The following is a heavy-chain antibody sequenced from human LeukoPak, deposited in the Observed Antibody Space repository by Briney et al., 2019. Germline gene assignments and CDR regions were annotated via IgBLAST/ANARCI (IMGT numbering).Heavy chain of an antibody. J-gene: IGHJ4*02. D-gene: IGHD4-11*01. Sequence: SETPSLTCTVSGGSISSYYWSWIRQPPGKGLEWIGCIYYSGSTNYNPSLKSRVTISVDTSKNQFSLKLSSVTAADTAVYYCARGTTVTLFDYWGQGTLVTVSS. V-gene: IGHV4-59*01. CDR3: ARGTTVTLFDY. CDR1: GGSISSYY. CDR2: IYYSGST.